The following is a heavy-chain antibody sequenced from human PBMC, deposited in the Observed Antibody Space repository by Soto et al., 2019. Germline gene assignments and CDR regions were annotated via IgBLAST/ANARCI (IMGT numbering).Heavy chain of an antibody. CDR1: GYTFSIYG. V-gene: IGHV1-18*01. D-gene: IGHD3-10*01. CDR2: TRPNNGNT. J-gene: IGHJ4*02. CDR3: VRDLDGSGSYYTDY. Sequence: QIQLVQSGAEVKKPGASVKVSCKASGYTFSIYGINWVRQAPGQGLEWMGWTRPNNGNTKYAQNLQGRVTMTTDTSTSTAYVELRSLRPDDTAVYYCVRDLDGSGSYYTDYWGQGPLVTVSS.